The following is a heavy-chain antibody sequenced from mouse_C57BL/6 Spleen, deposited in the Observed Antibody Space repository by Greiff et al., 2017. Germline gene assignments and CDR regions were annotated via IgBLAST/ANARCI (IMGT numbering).Heavy chain of an antibody. CDR1: GFTFSDYY. V-gene: IGHV5-16*01. D-gene: IGHD2-2*01. J-gene: IGHJ1*03. Sequence: EVQLVESEGGLVQPGSSMKLSCTASGFTFSDYYMAWVRQVPEKGLEWVANINYDGSSTYYLDSLKSRFIISRDNAKNILYLQMSRLKSDDTATYYCARVKSGYVPYWYFDVWGTGTTVTVSS. CDR2: INYDGSST. CDR3: ARVKSGYVPYWYFDV.